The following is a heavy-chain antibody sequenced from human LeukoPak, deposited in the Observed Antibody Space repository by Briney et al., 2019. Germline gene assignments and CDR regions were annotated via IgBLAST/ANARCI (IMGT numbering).Heavy chain of an antibody. Sequence: GGSLRLSCAASGFTFSSYGMHWVRQAPGKGLEWVAVIWYDGSNKYYADSVKGRFTISRDNSKNTLYLQMNSLRAEDTAVYYCAKTSGVYDSSGYYCDYWGRGTLDTVSS. J-gene: IGHJ4*02. CDR3: AKTSGVYDSSGYYCDY. CDR2: IWYDGSNK. CDR1: GFTFSSYG. V-gene: IGHV3-33*06. D-gene: IGHD3-22*01.